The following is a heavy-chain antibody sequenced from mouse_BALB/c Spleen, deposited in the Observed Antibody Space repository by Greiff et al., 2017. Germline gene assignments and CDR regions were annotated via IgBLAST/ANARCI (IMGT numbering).Heavy chain of an antibody. D-gene: IGHD1-2*01. CDR3: TRITTAKGYFDV. CDR1: GFTFSSYT. CDR2: ISSGGSYT. V-gene: IGHV5-6-4*01. J-gene: IGHJ1*01. Sequence: EVKLVESGGGLVKPGGSLKLSCAASGFTFSSYTMSWVRQTPEKRLEWVATISSGGSYTYYPDSVKGRFTISRDNAKNTLYLQMSSLKSEDTAMYYCTRITTAKGYFDVWGAGTTVTVSS.